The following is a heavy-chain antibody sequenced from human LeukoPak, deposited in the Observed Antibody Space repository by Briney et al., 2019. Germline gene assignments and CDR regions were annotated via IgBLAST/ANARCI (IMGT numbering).Heavy chain of an antibody. J-gene: IGHJ6*03. CDR1: GYTFTSYG. CDR2: ISGYNGNT. D-gene: IGHD4-23*01. Sequence: ASVKVSCKASGYTFTSYGFSWVRQAPGQGLEWMGWISGYNGNTNYAQKLQGRATMTTDTSTSTAYTELRSLRSDDTAVYYCARRPVGYYYYYMDVWGKGTTVTVSS. CDR3: ARRPVGYYYYYMDV. V-gene: IGHV1-18*01.